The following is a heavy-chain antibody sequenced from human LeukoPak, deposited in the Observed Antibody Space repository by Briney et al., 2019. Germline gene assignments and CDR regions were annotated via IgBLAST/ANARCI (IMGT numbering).Heavy chain of an antibody. V-gene: IGHV4-30-2*01. CDR2: IYHSGST. Sequence: PSQTLSLTCTVSGGSISSGGYYWSWIRQPPGKGLEWIGYIYHSGSTYYNPSLKSRVTMSVDTSKNQFSLKLSPVTAADTAVYYCARQWGSDWKYFDYWGQGTLVTVSS. J-gene: IGHJ4*02. CDR1: GGSISSGGYY. CDR3: ARQWGSDWKYFDY. D-gene: IGHD6-19*01.